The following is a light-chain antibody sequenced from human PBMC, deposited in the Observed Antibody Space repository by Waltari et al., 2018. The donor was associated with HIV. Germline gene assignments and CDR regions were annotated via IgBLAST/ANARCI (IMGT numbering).Light chain of an antibody. J-gene: IGKJ2*01. CDR1: EDIDDN. CDR2: EAT. CDR3: LQHDSYPYT. V-gene: IGKV5-2*01. Sequence: ETTLTQSPEFMSATPGDKVNISCKASEDIDDNLNWYQQKPGKAAVLSIVEATTLVPGIPPRFSGSGSGTDFTLTINFIDSEDAAYYFCLQHDSYPYTFGQETKLEIK.